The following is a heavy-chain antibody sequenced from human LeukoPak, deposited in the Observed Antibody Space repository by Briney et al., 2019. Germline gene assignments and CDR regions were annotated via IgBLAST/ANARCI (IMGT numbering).Heavy chain of an antibody. CDR1: GGSFSYYY. J-gene: IGHJ3*02. V-gene: IGHV4-34*01. CDR3: ARGSSLRDADAFDI. CDR2: INHSGST. D-gene: IGHD4-17*01. Sequence: SETLSLTCAVYGGSFSYYYWSWIRQPPGKGLEWIGEINHSGSTNYNPSLKSRVTISVDTSKNQFSLKLSSVTAADTAVYYCARGSSLRDADAFDIWGQGTMVTVSS.